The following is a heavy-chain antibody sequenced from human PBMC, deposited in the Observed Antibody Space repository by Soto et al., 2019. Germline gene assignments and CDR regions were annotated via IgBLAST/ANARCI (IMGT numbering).Heavy chain of an antibody. V-gene: IGHV3-30*18. CDR1: GFNFSSYG. CDR3: AKDSRGYSYIFDY. Sequence: PGGSLRLSCAASGFNFSSYGMDGVRQAPGKGLEWVAVISYDGSNKYYADSVKGRFTISRDNSKNTLYLQMNSLRADDTAVYYCAKDSRGYSYIFDYWGQGTLVTVSS. CDR2: ISYDGSNK. D-gene: IGHD5-18*01. J-gene: IGHJ4*01.